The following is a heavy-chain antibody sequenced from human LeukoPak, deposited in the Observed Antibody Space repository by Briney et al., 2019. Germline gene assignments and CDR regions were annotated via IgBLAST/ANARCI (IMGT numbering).Heavy chain of an antibody. D-gene: IGHD3-10*01. V-gene: IGHV1-46*01. CDR1: GYTFTSYY. J-gene: IGHJ3*02. CDR3: ARDLWFGEKGDHAFDI. Sequence: ASVKVSCKASGYTFTSYYMHWVRQAPGQGLEWMGIINPSGGSTSYAQKFQGRVTMTRDTSTSTVYMELSSLRSEDTAVYYCARDLWFGEKGDHAFDIWGQGTMVTVSS. CDR2: INPSGGST.